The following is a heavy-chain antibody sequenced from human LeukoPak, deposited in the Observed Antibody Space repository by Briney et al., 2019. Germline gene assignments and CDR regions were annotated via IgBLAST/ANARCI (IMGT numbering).Heavy chain of an antibody. CDR3: ARVQRWELLSAAYYFDY. D-gene: IGHD1-26*01. CDR1: GGSISSSSYY. CDR2: IYYSGST. J-gene: IGHJ4*02. Sequence: SETLSLTCTVSGGSISSSSYYWGWIRQPPGKGLEWIGGIYYSGSTYYNPSLKSRVTISVDTSKNQFSLKLSSVTAADTAVYYCARVQRWELLSAAYYFDYWGQGTLVTVSS. V-gene: IGHV4-39*01.